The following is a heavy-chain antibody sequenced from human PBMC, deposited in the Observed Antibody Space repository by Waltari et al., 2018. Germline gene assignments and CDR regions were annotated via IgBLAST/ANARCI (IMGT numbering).Heavy chain of an antibody. Sequence: EVELVESGGGLVQPGGSLRLTCEVSGISLSDRWMHWVRQTPEKGLVWVARVNSDGSNTAYADSVRGRFIISRDTARNTLFLQMSSVRDDDTALYYSVAATPSSDKWGQGTLVTVSS. V-gene: IGHV3-74*01. CDR3: VAATPSSDK. D-gene: IGHD6-19*01. J-gene: IGHJ4*02. CDR1: GISLSDRW. CDR2: VNSDGSNT.